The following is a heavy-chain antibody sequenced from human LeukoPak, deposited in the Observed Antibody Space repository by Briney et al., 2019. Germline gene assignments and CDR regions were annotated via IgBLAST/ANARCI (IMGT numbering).Heavy chain of an antibody. CDR1: GFTFSDYY. J-gene: IGHJ4*02. V-gene: IGHV3-11*04. D-gene: IGHD3-10*02. CDR3: ARGSNSGRGALDF. Sequence: PGGSLRLSCAASGFTFSDYYMSWIRQAPGKGLEWVSYSSSSGSTIYYADSVKGRFTISRDNAENSLYLQMNSLRAEDTAVYYCARGSNSGRGALDFWGQGTLVTVSS. CDR2: SSSSGSTI.